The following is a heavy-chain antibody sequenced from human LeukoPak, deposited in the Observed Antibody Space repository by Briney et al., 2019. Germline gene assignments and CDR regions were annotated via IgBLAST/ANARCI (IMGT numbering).Heavy chain of an antibody. Sequence: ASVKVSCKASGYTFTSYYMHWVRQAPGQGLEWMGWINPNSGGTNYAQKFQGRVTMTRDTSISTAYMELSRLRSDDTAVYYCAREGPYSSGWYNWFDPWGQGTLVTVSS. CDR3: AREGPYSSGWYNWFDP. V-gene: IGHV1-2*02. D-gene: IGHD6-19*01. CDR2: INPNSGGT. CDR1: GYTFTSYY. J-gene: IGHJ5*02.